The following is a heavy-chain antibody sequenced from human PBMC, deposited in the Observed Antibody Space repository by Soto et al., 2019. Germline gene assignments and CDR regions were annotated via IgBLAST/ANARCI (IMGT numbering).Heavy chain of an antibody. CDR1: GFTFSSYA. CDR3: ARAAAAGPFDY. Sequence: QVQLVESRGGVVQPGRSLRLSCAASGFTFSSYAMHWVRQAPGKGLEWVAVISYDGSNKYYADSVKGRFTISRDNSKNTLYLQMNSLRAEDPAVYYCARAAAAGPFDYWGQGTLVTVSS. D-gene: IGHD6-13*01. V-gene: IGHV3-30-3*01. J-gene: IGHJ4*02. CDR2: ISYDGSNK.